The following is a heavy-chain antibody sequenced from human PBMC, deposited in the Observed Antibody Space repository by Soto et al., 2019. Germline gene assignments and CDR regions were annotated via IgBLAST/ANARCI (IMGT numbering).Heavy chain of an antibody. Sequence: QVQLVQSGAEVKKPGASVSVSCQASGYTFISFDINWVRQATGQGLEWMGWMNPNTGNTGYEQKFQGRVTMTRNTSIGTAYMELSSLTSEDTAVYYCARRKERSGPYYLDSWGQGTLVTVSS. D-gene: IGHD6-25*01. CDR3: ARRKERSGPYYLDS. CDR1: GYTFISFD. J-gene: IGHJ4*02. V-gene: IGHV1-8*01. CDR2: MNPNTGNT.